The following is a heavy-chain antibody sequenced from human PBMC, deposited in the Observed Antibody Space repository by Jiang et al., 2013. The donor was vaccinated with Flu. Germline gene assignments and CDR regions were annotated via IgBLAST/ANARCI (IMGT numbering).Heavy chain of an antibody. Sequence: SGAEVKKPGSSVKVSCKASGGTFSSYAISWVRQAPGQGLEWMGRIIPILGIANYAQKFQGRVTITADKSTSTAYMELSSLRSEDTAVYYCARGGQDIVVVPAAIWKKSTYYYYYGMDVWGQGTTVTVSS. CDR3: ARGGQDIVVVPAAIWKKSTYYYYYGMDV. V-gene: IGHV1-69*04. D-gene: IGHD2-2*02. J-gene: IGHJ6*02. CDR2: IIPILGIA. CDR1: GGTFSSYA.